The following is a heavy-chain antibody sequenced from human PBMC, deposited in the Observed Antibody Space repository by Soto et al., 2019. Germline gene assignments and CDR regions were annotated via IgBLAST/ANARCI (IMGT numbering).Heavy chain of an antibody. CDR1: DYTFTSYG. CDR2: ISAYNGNT. CDR3: ARDDPIAAAGYYYYGMDV. J-gene: IGHJ6*02. V-gene: IGHV1-18*01. D-gene: IGHD6-13*01. Sequence: ASVKVSFKASDYTFTSYGISWVRQAPGQGLEWMGWISAYNGNTKYAQKFQGWVTMTRDTSISTAYMELSRLRSDDTAVYYCARDDPIAAAGYYYYGMDVWGQGPTVTVSS.